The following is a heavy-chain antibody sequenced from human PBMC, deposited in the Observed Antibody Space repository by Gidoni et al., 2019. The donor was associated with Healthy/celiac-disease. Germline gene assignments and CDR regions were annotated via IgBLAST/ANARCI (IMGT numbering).Heavy chain of an antibody. J-gene: IGHJ3*02. D-gene: IGHD6-19*01. CDR1: GFTFSSYG. V-gene: IGHV3-33*01. CDR3: AREGGYSSGWYIGYRDAFDI. CDR2: IWYDGSNK. Sequence: QVQLVESGGGVVQPGRSMSLSCAAAGFTFSSYGSHWVRQAPGKGVEWVAVIWYDGSNKYYADSVKGRFTISRDNSKNTLYLQMNSLRAEDTAVYYCAREGGYSSGWYIGYRDAFDIWGQGTMVTVSS.